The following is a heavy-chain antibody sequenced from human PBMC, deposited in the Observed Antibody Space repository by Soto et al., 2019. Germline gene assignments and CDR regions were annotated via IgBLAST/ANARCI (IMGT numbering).Heavy chain of an antibody. D-gene: IGHD6-19*01. Sequence: PVGSLRLSYAASVFTCSSYAMHWVRQAPGKWLEWVSVISYDGSNKYYADSVKGRFTISRDNSNNTLYLQMNSLRAEDTAVYYCARQSSGLYNLVDYWGQGTLVTVSS. J-gene: IGHJ4*02. CDR1: VFTCSSYA. V-gene: IGHV3-30-3*01. CDR3: ARQSSGLYNLVDY. CDR2: ISYDGSNK.